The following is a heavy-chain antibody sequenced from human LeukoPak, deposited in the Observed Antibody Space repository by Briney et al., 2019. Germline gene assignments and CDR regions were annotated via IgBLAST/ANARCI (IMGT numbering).Heavy chain of an antibody. CDR3: ARDTYYYDSSGYYQYYFDY. CDR2: ISSDGSNK. CDR1: GFTFGSHA. D-gene: IGHD3-22*01. J-gene: IGHJ4*02. Sequence: PGGSLRLSCAASGFTFGSHAMHWVRQAPGKGLEWVTVISSDGSNKYYADSVKGRFTISRDNSKNTLYLQMNSLRPEDTALYYCARDTYYYDSSGYYQYYFDYWGQGTLVTVSS. V-gene: IGHV3-30*04.